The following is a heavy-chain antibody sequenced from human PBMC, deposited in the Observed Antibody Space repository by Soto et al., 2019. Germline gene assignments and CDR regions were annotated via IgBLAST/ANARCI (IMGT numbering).Heavy chain of an antibody. CDR2: IYYSGST. Sequence: QVQLQESGPGLVKPSQTLSLTCTVSGGSISSGGYYWSWIRQHPGKGLGWIGYIYYSGSTYYNPSLKSRVTISVDTSKNQFSLKLSSVTAADTAVYYCARDYGAPYYYYYMDVWGKGTTVTVSS. D-gene: IGHD4-17*01. J-gene: IGHJ6*03. CDR3: ARDYGAPYYYYYMDV. V-gene: IGHV4-31*03. CDR1: GGSISSGGYY.